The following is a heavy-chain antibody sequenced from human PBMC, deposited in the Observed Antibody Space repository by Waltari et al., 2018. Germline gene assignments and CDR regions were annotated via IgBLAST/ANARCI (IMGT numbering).Heavy chain of an antibody. Sequence: EVQLVESGGGLVQPGGSLRLSCAASGFTFNSYAISWVRQAPGKGLDGVSALSASGGTIYYADSVKGRFTISRDNAKNTVYLKMNSRRAEDTAVYYCARVWGSYRSFDYWGQGTLVTVSS. D-gene: IGHD3-16*02. J-gene: IGHJ4*02. CDR2: LSASGGTI. CDR1: GFTFNSYA. CDR3: ARVWGSYRSFDY. V-gene: IGHV3-23*04.